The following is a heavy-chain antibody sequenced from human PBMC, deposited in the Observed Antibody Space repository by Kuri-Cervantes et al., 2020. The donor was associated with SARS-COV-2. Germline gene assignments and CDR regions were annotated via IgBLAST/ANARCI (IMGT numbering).Heavy chain of an antibody. CDR3: ASEAIIVGATGDAFDI. V-gene: IGHV3-30*19. Sequence: GESLKISCAASGFTLSSYGMHWVRQAPGKGLEWVAVISYDGSNKYYADSVKGRFTISRDNSKNTLYLQMNSLRAEDTAVYYCASEAIIVGATGDAFDIWGQGTMVTVSS. D-gene: IGHD1-26*01. CDR1: GFTLSSYG. J-gene: IGHJ3*02. CDR2: ISYDGSNK.